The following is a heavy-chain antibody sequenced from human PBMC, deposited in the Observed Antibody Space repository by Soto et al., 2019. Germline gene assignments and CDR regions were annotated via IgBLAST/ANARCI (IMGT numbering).Heavy chain of an antibody. J-gene: IGHJ6*02. V-gene: IGHV3-23*01. CDR1: GFTFSAYA. D-gene: IGHD1-26*01. CDR3: ARDMSGGTYNYYYGMDV. Sequence: PGGSLRLSCAASGFTFSAYAMSWVRQAPGKGLEWVSVISGSGGSTYYADSVKGRFTISRDNSKKTLYLQMNSLRADDTAVYYCARDMSGGTYNYYYGMDVWGQGTTVTVSS. CDR2: ISGSGGST.